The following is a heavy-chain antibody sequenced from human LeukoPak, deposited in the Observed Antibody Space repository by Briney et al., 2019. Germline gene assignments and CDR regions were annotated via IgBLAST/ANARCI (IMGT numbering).Heavy chain of an antibody. CDR2: TYYRSAWYT. CDR3: ARGIPVAGFDY. CDR1: GDSVSIDSST. J-gene: IGHJ4*02. Sequence: RSQTLSLTCDISGDSVSIDSSTWNWIRPSPSRGLEWLGRTYYRSAWYTDYAVSVQSRITIKPDTSTNQFSLQLYSLTPEDTAVYYCARGIPVAGFDYWGQGTLVTVSS. V-gene: IGHV6-1*01. D-gene: IGHD6-19*01.